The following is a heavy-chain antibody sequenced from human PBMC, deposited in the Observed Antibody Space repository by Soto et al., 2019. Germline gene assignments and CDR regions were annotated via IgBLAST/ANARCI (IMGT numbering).Heavy chain of an antibody. CDR3: ASTSTVNTNDY. D-gene: IGHD4-17*01. J-gene: IGHJ4*02. CDR1: GGSFSGYY. Sequence: PSETLSLTCTVYGGSFSGYYWSWIRQPPGKGLEWIGEINHSGSTNYNPSLKSRVTISVDTSKNQFSLKLSSVTAADTAVYYCASTSTVNTNDYWGQGTLVTVSS. CDR2: INHSGST. V-gene: IGHV4-34*01.